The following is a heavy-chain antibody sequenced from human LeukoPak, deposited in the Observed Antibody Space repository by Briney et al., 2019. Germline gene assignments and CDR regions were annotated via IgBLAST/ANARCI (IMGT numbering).Heavy chain of an antibody. Sequence: PGGSLRLSCAASGFTFSTYSMNWVRQAPGKGLEWVSSISSSSSYIHYADSVKGRFTISRDDPHNTLYLQMNSLRAEDTAVYFCARGGVDYYGSGTYYLMYYFDYWGQGALVTVSS. CDR1: GFTFSTYS. V-gene: IGHV3-21*04. D-gene: IGHD3-10*01. J-gene: IGHJ4*02. CDR2: ISSSSSYI. CDR3: ARGGVDYYGSGTYYLMYYFDY.